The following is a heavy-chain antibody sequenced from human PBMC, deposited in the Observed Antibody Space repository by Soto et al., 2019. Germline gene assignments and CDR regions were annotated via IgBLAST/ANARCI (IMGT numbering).Heavy chain of an antibody. Sequence: GGSLRLSCAASGFTFSNAWMSWVRQAPGKGLEWVGRIKSKTDGGTTDHAAPVKGRFTISRDDSKNTLYLQMNSLKTEDTAVYYCTTVSYYYDSSGYYYAEYFDYWGQGTLVTVSS. V-gene: IGHV3-15*01. J-gene: IGHJ4*02. CDR3: TTVSYYYDSSGYYYAEYFDY. D-gene: IGHD3-22*01. CDR1: GFTFSNAW. CDR2: IKSKTDGGTT.